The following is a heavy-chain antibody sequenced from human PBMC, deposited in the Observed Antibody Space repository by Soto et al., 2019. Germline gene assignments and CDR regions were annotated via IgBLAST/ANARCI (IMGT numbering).Heavy chain of an antibody. D-gene: IGHD2-21*02. CDR2: ITSDGKSK. CDR3: ARESGDWPLNWFDP. J-gene: IGHJ5*02. CDR1: GLNFSNYL. V-gene: IGHV3-74*01. Sequence: PXCFPRLGSAASGLNFSNYLMPWLGQRPAGGLVWVSRITSDGKSKAYAESVKRRFAISGDNAKNTLYLQMNGLTAEDTAVYYCARESGDWPLNWFDPWGQGTPDT.